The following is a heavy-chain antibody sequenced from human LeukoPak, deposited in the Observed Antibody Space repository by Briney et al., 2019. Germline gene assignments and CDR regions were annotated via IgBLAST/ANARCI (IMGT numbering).Heavy chain of an antibody. CDR1: GFTFSDYW. CDR2: ISSDGSRV. D-gene: IGHD2-8*02. V-gene: IGHV3-74*01. Sequence: PGGSLRLSCAASGFTFSDYWMHWVRQAPGKGLVWVSRISSDGSRVTYADSVKGRFTISRDNSKSPLSLQMNSLRAEDTAIYYCATYRQVLLPFESWGQGTLVTVSS. J-gene: IGHJ4*02. CDR3: ATYRQVLLPFES.